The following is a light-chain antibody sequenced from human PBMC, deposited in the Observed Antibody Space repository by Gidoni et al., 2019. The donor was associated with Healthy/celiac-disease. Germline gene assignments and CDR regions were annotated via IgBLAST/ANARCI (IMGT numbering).Light chain of an antibody. CDR1: SLRSYY. Sequence: SSELTQDPAVSVALGQTVRITCQGYSLRSYYASWYQKKPGQAPVLVIYGKNNRPAGIPYRFSGSSSGNTASLTITGAQAEDEADYYCNSRDSSGNHLVFGGGTKLTVL. J-gene: IGLJ2*01. CDR2: GKN. V-gene: IGLV3-19*01. CDR3: NSRDSSGNHLV.